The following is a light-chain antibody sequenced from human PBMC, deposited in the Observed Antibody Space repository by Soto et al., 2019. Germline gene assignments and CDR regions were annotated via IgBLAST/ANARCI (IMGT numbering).Light chain of an antibody. Sequence: QSVLTQPPSVSAAPGQKVTISCSGSSSNIGNNYVSWYQQLPGTAPKLLIYDNNKRPSGIPDRFSGSKSGTSATLGITGLQTGDEADHYCGTWDSSLSAGVFGTGTKV. CDR1: SSNIGNNY. CDR2: DNN. V-gene: IGLV1-51*01. J-gene: IGLJ1*01. CDR3: GTWDSSLSAGV.